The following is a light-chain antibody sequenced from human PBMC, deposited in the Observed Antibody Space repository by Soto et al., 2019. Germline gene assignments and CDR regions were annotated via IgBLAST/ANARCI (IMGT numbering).Light chain of an antibody. CDR3: QQRSNWPIT. V-gene: IGKV3-11*01. CDR1: QSVRSY. CDR2: DAS. J-gene: IGKJ5*01. Sequence: EIVLTQSPATLSLSPGERATLSCRASQSVRSYLAWYQQKPGQAPWLLIYDASNRATGIPTRFSGSGSGTDFTLSISSLEPEDFAVYYCQQRSNWPITFGQGTRLEIK.